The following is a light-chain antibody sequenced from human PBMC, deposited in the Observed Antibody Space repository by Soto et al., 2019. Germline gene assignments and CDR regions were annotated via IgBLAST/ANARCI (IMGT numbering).Light chain of an antibody. Sequence: EIVLTQSPGTLSLSPGERATLSCRASQSVTSSYSAWYQQKPGQAPRLLIYGASSRATGIPDRFSGSGSGTDFTLTINRLKPEDFAVYYCQQYGSSPRTFGQGTKLEIK. CDR2: GAS. CDR3: QQYGSSPRT. J-gene: IGKJ2*01. CDR1: QSVTSSY. V-gene: IGKV3-20*01.